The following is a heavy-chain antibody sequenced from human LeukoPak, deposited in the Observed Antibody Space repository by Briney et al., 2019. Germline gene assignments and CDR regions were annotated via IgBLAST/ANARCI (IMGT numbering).Heavy chain of an antibody. J-gene: IGHJ1*01. V-gene: IGHV3-7*01. CDR3: TSWGDTTAEYFQR. CDR2: INPDGRDT. D-gene: IGHD2-21*02. Sequence: GGSLRLSCAASGFTVSSNYMNWVRQAPGKGLEWVAHINPDGRDTYYVDSVKGRFTISRDNAQNSMYLQMNSLRVEDMAVYYCTSWGDTTAEYFQRWGQGTLVTVSS. CDR1: GFTVSSNY.